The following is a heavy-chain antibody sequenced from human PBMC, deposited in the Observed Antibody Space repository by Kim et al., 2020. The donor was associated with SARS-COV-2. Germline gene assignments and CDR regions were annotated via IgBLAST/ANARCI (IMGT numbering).Heavy chain of an antibody. J-gene: IGHJ4*02. CDR1: GYPFSASS. V-gene: IGHV1-2*02. Sequence: ASVKVSCRASGYPFSASSLHWVRQAPGQGLECMGWITANTGATRYAQNFRGRVTMTWDTSITTAYMELSSLRPDDTAMYYCARSRGDYWGQGTLVTVSS. CDR2: ITANTGAT. CDR3: ARSRGDY.